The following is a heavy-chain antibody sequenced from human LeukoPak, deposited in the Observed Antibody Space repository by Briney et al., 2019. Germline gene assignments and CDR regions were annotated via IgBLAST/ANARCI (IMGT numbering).Heavy chain of an antibody. CDR1: GFTFDDYA. CDR2: ISWNSGSI. Sequence: GGSLRLSCAASGFTFDDYAMHWVRQAPGKGLEWVSGISWNSGSIGYADSVKGRFTISRDNAKNSLYLQMNSLRAEDTALYYCAKEMATTAFDYWGQGTLVTVSS. J-gene: IGHJ4*02. V-gene: IGHV3-9*01. D-gene: IGHD5-24*01. CDR3: AKEMATTAFDY.